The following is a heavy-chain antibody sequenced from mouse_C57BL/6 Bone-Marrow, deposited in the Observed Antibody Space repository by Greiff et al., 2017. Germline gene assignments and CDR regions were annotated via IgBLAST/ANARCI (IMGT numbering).Heavy chain of an antibody. J-gene: IGHJ4*01. V-gene: IGHV1-81*01. D-gene: IGHD1-1*01. CDR3: YYGNYAMDY. CDR2: IYPRSGNT. Sequence: QVQLQQSGAELARPGASVTLSCKASGYTFTSYGISWVKQSTGQGLEWIGEIYPRSGNTYYNEKFKGKATLAADKSSSTAYMELRSLTAEDSAVYFCYYGNYAMDYWGKGTSVTVSS. CDR1: GYTFTSYG.